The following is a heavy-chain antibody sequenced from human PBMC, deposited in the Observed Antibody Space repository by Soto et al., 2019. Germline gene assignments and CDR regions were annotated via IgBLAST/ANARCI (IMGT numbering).Heavy chain of an antibody. CDR1: GGSISSGDYY. J-gene: IGHJ4*02. D-gene: IGHD5-18*01. Sequence: SETLSLTCTVSGGSISSGDYYWSWIRQPPGKGLEWIGYIYYSGSTYYNPSLKSRVTISVDTSKNQFSLKLSSVTAADTAVYYCARSWSYTAMVPETGYYFDYWGQGTLVTVSS. V-gene: IGHV4-30-4*01. CDR2: IYYSGST. CDR3: ARSWSYTAMVPETGYYFDY.